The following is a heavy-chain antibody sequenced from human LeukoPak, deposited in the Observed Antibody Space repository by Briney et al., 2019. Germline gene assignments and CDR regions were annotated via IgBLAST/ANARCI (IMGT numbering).Heavy chain of an antibody. D-gene: IGHD5-18*01. CDR3: ARDLSGVTGYTYGRGIDY. V-gene: IGHV3-21*01. Sequence: GGSLRLSCAASGFTFDTYNFNWVRQAPGKGLEWVATIRSYSSYIHYADSVKGRFTISRDNAKTSLYLQMNSLRAEDTAVYYCARDLSGVTGYTYGRGIDYWGQGTLVTVSS. J-gene: IGHJ4*02. CDR1: GFTFDTYN. CDR2: IRSYSSYI.